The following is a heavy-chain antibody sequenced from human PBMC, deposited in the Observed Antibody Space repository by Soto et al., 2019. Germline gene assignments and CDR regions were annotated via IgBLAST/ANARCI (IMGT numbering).Heavy chain of an antibody. CDR3: AKDRRGAYCSGGICYSPDY. D-gene: IGHD2-15*01. Sequence: EVQLWESGGGLVQPGGSLRLSCAVSGFTFSSHVMSWVRQAPGKGLEWVSAISGTGGTYYADSVKGRFTISRDNSKNALYLQMNTLRDEDTAVYYCAKDRRGAYCSGGICYSPDYWGQGTLVIVSS. CDR1: GFTFSSHV. V-gene: IGHV3-23*01. J-gene: IGHJ4*02. CDR2: ISGTGGT.